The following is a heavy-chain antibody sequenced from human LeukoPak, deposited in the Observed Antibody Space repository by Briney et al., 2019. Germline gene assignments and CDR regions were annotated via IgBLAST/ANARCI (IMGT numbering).Heavy chain of an antibody. V-gene: IGHV1-2*02. CDR2: INPNSGGT. CDR3: ARVFQGSSTSPWAFDI. Sequence: ASVKVSCKASGYTFTGYYMHWVRQAPGQGLEWMGWINPNSGGTNYAQKFQGRVTMTRDTSISTAYMELSRLRSDDTAVYYCARVFQGSSTSPWAFDIWGQGTMVIVSS. J-gene: IGHJ3*02. CDR1: GYTFTGYY. D-gene: IGHD2-2*01.